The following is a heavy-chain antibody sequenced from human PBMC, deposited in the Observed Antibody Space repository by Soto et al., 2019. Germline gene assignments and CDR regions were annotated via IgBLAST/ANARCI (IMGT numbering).Heavy chain of an antibody. CDR1: GYSFTSYW. CDR3: ARLSPVVVAATSPHFDY. D-gene: IGHD2-15*01. CDR2: IYPGDSDT. J-gene: IGHJ4*02. Sequence: GESLKISCKGSGYSFTSYWIGWVRQMPGKGLEWMGIIYPGDSDTRYSPSFQGQVTISADKSISTAYLQWSSLKASDTAMYYCARLSPVVVAATSPHFDYWGQGTLVTVSS. V-gene: IGHV5-51*01.